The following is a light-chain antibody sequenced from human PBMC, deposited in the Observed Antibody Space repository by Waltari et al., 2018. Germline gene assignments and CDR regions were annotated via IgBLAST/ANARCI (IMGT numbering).Light chain of an antibody. CDR1: TSNIGAGYD. J-gene: IGLJ1*01. CDR2: GNT. CDR3: QSYDNSLSGYV. V-gene: IGLV1-40*01. Sequence: QSVLTQPPSVSGAPGQRVTISCTGSTSNIGAGYDVHWYQQLPGTAPKLLIFGNTNRPSGVPDRFSGSKSGTSPSLAITGLQVEDDADYYCQSYDNSLSGYVFGSGTKVTVL.